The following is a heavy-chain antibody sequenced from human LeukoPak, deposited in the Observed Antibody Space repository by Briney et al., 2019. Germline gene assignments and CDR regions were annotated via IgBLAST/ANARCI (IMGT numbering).Heavy chain of an antibody. CDR3: ARIPGPDYYDLSPLWYFLL. CDR2: INHSGST. Sequence: SETLSLTCAVYGGSFSCYYWSWVRQPPGKGLEWIGEINHSGSTNYNPSLKSRVTISVDTSKNQFSLKLSSVTAADTAVYYCARIPGPDYYDLSPLWYFLLFGRGTLVTVSS. J-gene: IGHJ2*01. D-gene: IGHD3-22*01. CDR1: GGSFSCYY. V-gene: IGHV4-34*01.